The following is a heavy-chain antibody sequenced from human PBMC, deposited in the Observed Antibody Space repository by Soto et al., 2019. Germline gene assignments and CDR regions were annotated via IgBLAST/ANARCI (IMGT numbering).Heavy chain of an antibody. D-gene: IGHD3-22*01. Sequence: GGSLRLSCAASGFTFVSYAMSWVRQAPGKGLEWVSGISGSGGSTYYADSVKGRFTISRDNSKNTLYLQMNSLRAEDTALYYCAKLSYYDSNARPYYFHYWGQGALVTVSS. CDR1: GFTFVSYA. J-gene: IGHJ4*02. CDR3: AKLSYYDSNARPYYFHY. CDR2: ISGSGGST. V-gene: IGHV3-23*01.